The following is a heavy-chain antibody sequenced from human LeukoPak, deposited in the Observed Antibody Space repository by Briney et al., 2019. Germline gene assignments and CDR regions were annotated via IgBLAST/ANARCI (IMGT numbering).Heavy chain of an antibody. CDR2: IIPIFGTA. CDR3: ASITFDCSSTSCYSSPPSNY. CDR1: GGTFSSYA. Sequence: RASVKVSCKASGGTFSSYAISWARQAPGQGLEWMGGIIPIFGTANYAQKFQGRVTITADESTSTAYMELSSLRSEDTAVYYCASITFDCSSTSCYSSPPSNYWGQGTLVTVSS. V-gene: IGHV1-69*13. D-gene: IGHD2-2*01. J-gene: IGHJ4*02.